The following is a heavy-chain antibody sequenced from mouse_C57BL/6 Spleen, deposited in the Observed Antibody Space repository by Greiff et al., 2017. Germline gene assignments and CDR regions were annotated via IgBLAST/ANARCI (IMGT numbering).Heavy chain of an antibody. CDR1: GYTFTSYW. Sequence: VQLQQPGAELVKPGASVKLSCKASGYTFTSYWMQWVKQRPGQGLEWIGEIDPSDSYTNYNQKFKGKATLTVDTSSSTAYMQLSSLTSEDSAVYYCARQGVYYGHYYAMDYWGQGTSVTVSS. J-gene: IGHJ4*01. CDR3: ARQGVYYGHYYAMDY. D-gene: IGHD2-1*01. V-gene: IGHV1-50*01. CDR2: IDPSDSYT.